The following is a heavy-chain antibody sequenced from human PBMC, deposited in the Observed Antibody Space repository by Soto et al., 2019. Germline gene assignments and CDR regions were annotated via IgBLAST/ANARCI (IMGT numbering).Heavy chain of an antibody. CDR2: ISYDGSNK. CDR1: GFTFSSYA. V-gene: IGHV3-30-3*01. Sequence: GGSLRLSCAASGFTFSSYAMHWVRQAPGKGLEWVAVISYDGSNKYYADSVKGRFTISRDNSKNTLYLQMNSLRAEDTAVYYCARAHHSNDCSAYLGFDYWGQGTLVTVSS. J-gene: IGHJ4*02. D-gene: IGHD3-22*01. CDR3: ARAHHSNDCSAYLGFDY.